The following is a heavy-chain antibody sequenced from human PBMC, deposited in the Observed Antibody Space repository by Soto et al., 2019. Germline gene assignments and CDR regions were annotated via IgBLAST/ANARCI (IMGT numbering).Heavy chain of an antibody. V-gene: IGHV3-30-3*01. J-gene: IGHJ2*01. CDR1: GFTFSNYA. CDR3: ASPLWRDDYNWGYFDL. CDR2: ISYDGSNK. D-gene: IGHD4-4*01. Sequence: QVQLVESGGGVVQPGRSLRRSCAASGFTFSNYAMHWVRQAPGKGLEWVAVISYDGSNKYYADSVKGRFTISRDNAKNTLYLQMNSLSAEDTAVYYCASPLWRDDYNWGYFDLWGRGTLVTVSS.